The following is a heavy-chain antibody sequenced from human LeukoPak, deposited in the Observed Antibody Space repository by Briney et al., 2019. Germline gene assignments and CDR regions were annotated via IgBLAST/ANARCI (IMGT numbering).Heavy chain of an antibody. J-gene: IGHJ3*02. V-gene: IGHV3-30*02. CDR2: IRYDGSNK. Sequence: GGSLRLSCAASGFTFSSYGMHWVRQAPGKGLEWVAFIRYDGSNKYYADSVKGRFTISRDNSKNTLYLQMNSLRAEDTAVYYCAKIDRGIFFRAFDIWGQGTMVTVSS. CDR3: AKIDRGIFFRAFDI. D-gene: IGHD2-15*01. CDR1: GFTFSSYG.